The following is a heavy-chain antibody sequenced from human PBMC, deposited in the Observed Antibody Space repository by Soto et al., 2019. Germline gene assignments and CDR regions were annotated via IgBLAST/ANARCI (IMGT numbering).Heavy chain of an antibody. Sequence: QLQLQESGPGLVKPSETLSLTCTVSGGSISSSSYYWGWIRQPPGKGLEWIGSIYYSGSTYYNPSLKSRVTISVDTSKNQFSLKLSSVTAADTAVYYCARREDYRLSVFDYRGQGTLVTVSS. CDR2: IYYSGST. V-gene: IGHV4-39*01. CDR1: GGSISSSSYY. D-gene: IGHD4-17*01. J-gene: IGHJ4*02. CDR3: ARREDYRLSVFDY.